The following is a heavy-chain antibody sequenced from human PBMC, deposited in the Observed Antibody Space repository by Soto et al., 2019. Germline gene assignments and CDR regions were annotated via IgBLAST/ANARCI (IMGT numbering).Heavy chain of an antibody. D-gene: IGHD2-15*01. J-gene: IGHJ3*02. V-gene: IGHV3-73*01. Sequence: VQLVESGGGLVQPGGSLKLSCAASGFTFSGSAMHWVRQASGKGLEWVGRIRTKANNYATVYAASVKGRFTISRDDSKNTAYLQMNSLKTEDTAVYYCTRYCSGGSCNSDAFDIWGQGTMVTVSS. CDR2: IRTKANNYAT. CDR3: TRYCSGGSCNSDAFDI. CDR1: GFTFSGSA.